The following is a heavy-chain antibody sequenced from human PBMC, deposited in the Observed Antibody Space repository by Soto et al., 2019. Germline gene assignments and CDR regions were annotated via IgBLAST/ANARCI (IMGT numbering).Heavy chain of an antibody. CDR2: IIPIFGTA. V-gene: IGHV1-69*01. D-gene: IGHD6-6*01. CDR1: GGTFSSYA. CDR3: ARDRGNSSSSDWYFDL. J-gene: IGHJ2*01. Sequence: QVQLVQSGAEVKKPGSSVKVSCQASGGTFSSYAISWVRQAPGQGLEWMGGIIPIFGTANYAQKFQGRVTITADESTSTAYMELSSLRSEDTAVYYCARDRGNSSSSDWYFDLWGRGTLVTVSS.